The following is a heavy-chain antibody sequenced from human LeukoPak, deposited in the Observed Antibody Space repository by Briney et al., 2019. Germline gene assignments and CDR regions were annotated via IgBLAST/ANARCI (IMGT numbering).Heavy chain of an antibody. D-gene: IGHD2-2*01. V-gene: IGHV3-30-3*01. CDR2: ISYDGSNK. CDR3: ARDQGPAAMDY. Sequence: GRSLRLSCAASGFTFSSYAMHWVRQAPGKGLEWVAVISYDGSNKYYADSVKGRFTISRDNSKNTLYLQMNSLRAEDTAVYYCARDQGPAAMDYWGQGTLVTVSS. J-gene: IGHJ4*02. CDR1: GFTFSSYA.